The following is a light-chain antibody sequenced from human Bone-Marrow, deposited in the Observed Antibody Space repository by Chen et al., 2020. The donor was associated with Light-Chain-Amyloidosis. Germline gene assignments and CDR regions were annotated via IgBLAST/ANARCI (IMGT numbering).Light chain of an antibody. Sequence: NFMLTPRHSVLDSPGNTVIISCTRSSGSIATNYVQWYQQRPGSSPTTVIYEDDQRPPGVPDRFSGSIDRSSNSASLTISGLKTEDEADYYCQSYQGSSQGVFGGGTKLTVL. J-gene: IGLJ3*02. CDR3: QSYQGSSQGV. CDR2: EDD. CDR1: SGSIATNY. V-gene: IGLV6-57*01.